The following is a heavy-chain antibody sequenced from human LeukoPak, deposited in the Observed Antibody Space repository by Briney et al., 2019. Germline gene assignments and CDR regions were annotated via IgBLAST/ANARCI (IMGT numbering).Heavy chain of an antibody. Sequence: SVKVSCKASRGTFSSSAISWVRQAPGQGLEWMGGIIPNFGTANYAQRFQGRLTITADESTSTAYMDLSSLRSEDTAVYYCASLYGGYYYYYYMDVWGTGTTVTISS. J-gene: IGHJ6*03. D-gene: IGHD4-23*01. CDR1: RGTFSSSA. V-gene: IGHV1-69*13. CDR3: ASLYGGYYYYYYMDV. CDR2: IIPNFGTA.